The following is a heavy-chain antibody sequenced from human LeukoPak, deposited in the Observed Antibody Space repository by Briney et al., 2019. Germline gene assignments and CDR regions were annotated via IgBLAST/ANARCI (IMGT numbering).Heavy chain of an antibody. J-gene: IGHJ4*02. D-gene: IGHD2-15*01. Sequence: ASVKVSCKASGYTFTAYYLHWVRQAPGQGLEWMGWINPNSGGTNYAQKLQGRVTMTRDTSISTAYMELSGLKSDDTAVYYCARFALGSIYHFDYWGQGTPVTVSS. CDR2: INPNSGGT. CDR1: GYTFTAYY. CDR3: ARFALGSIYHFDY. V-gene: IGHV1-2*02.